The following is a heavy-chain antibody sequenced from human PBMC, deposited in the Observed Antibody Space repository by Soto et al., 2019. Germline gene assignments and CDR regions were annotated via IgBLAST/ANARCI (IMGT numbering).Heavy chain of an antibody. CDR2: INHSGST. J-gene: IGHJ6*02. Sequence: SETLSLTCAVYGGSFSGYYWSWIRQPPGKGLEWIGEINHSGSTNYNPSLKSRVTISVDTSKNQFSLKLSSVTAADTAVYCCARGGNEVPAAIGYYYYYGMDAWGQGTTVTVSS. CDR3: ARGGNEVPAAIGYYYYYGMDA. CDR1: GGSFSGYY. D-gene: IGHD2-2*01. V-gene: IGHV4-34*01.